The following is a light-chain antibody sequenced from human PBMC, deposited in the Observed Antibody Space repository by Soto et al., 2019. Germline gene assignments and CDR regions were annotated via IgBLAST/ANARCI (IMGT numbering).Light chain of an antibody. Sequence: QSVLTQPPSASGSPGQSVTISCTGTSSDVGGYNYVSWYQHHPGKAPRLMLYEVSKRPSGVPDRFSGSKSGNTASLTVSGLQTEDEADYYCTSYAGSLPVVFGGGTKLTVL. J-gene: IGLJ2*01. CDR1: SSDVGGYNY. V-gene: IGLV2-8*01. CDR3: TSYAGSLPVV. CDR2: EVS.